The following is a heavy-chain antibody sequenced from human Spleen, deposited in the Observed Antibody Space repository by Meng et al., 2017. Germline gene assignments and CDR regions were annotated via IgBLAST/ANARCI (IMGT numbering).Heavy chain of an antibody. J-gene: IGHJ4*02. CDR1: DYTFTGYG. Sequence: QVQPAQAGPEVTKPGALVKVACKAADYTFTGYGVSWVRQAPGQGLEWMAWLGAHDGDTSHAPKFQGRVTVRADRPTATAYMELRSLRSDDTAVYYCARGTPGRSYSDYWGQGTLVTVSS. CDR3: ARGTPGRSYSDY. V-gene: IGHV1-18*01. CDR2: LGAHDGDT. D-gene: IGHD3-10*01.